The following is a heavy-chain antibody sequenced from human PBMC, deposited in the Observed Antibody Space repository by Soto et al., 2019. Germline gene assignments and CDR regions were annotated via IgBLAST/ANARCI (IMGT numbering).Heavy chain of an antibody. Sequence: GASVKVSCKASGYTFTSYDINWVRQATGQGLEWMGWMNPNSGNTGYAQKFQGRVTMTRNTSISTAYMELSSLRSEDTAMYYCARLAHVDTYEDYYYYYGMDVWGQGTTVTVSS. CDR1: GYTFTSYD. V-gene: IGHV1-8*01. CDR3: ARLAHVDTYEDYYYYYGMDV. D-gene: IGHD5-18*01. J-gene: IGHJ6*02. CDR2: MNPNSGNT.